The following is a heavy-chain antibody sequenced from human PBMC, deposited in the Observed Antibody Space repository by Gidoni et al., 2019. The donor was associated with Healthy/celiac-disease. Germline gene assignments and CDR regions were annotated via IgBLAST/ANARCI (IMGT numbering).Heavy chain of an antibody. V-gene: IGHV4-39*07. CDR1: GCSISSSSYY. D-gene: IGHD3-3*01. J-gene: IGHJ4*02. Sequence: QLQLQESCPGLVKPSETLSLTCTVSGCSISSSSYYWGWIRQPPGKGLEWIGSIYYSGSTYYNPSLKSRVTISVDTSKNQFSLKLSSVTAADTAVYYCARDWGRFLEWLLWSQGTLVTVSS. CDR3: ARDWGRFLEWLL. CDR2: IYYSGST.